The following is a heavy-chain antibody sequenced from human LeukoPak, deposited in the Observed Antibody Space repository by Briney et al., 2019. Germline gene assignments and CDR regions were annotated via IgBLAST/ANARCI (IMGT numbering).Heavy chain of an antibody. Sequence: GSLRLSCAAPGFTVSSNYMSWVRQAPGKGLEWGSVIYSGGSTYYADSVKGRFTISRDNSKNTLYLQMNSLRAEDTAVYYCATAYDSSGYYLDYWGQGTLVTVSS. V-gene: IGHV3-53*01. D-gene: IGHD3-22*01. J-gene: IGHJ4*02. CDR3: ATAYDSSGYYLDY. CDR1: GFTVSSNY. CDR2: IYSGGST.